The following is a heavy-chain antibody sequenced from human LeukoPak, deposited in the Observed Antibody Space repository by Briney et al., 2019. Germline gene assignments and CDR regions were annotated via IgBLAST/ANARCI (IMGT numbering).Heavy chain of an antibody. Sequence: SVKVSCKASGGTFSSYAISWVRQAPGQGLEWMGGIIPIFGTANYAQKFQGRVTITADESTGTAYMELSSLRSEDTAVYYCARDEGIAALGQAPYDYWGQGTLVTVSS. D-gene: IGHD6-13*01. CDR2: IIPIFGTA. CDR3: ARDEGIAALGQAPYDY. J-gene: IGHJ4*02. CDR1: GGTFSSYA. V-gene: IGHV1-69*13.